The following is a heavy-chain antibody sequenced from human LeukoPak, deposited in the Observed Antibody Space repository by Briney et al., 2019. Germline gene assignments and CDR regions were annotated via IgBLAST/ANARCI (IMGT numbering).Heavy chain of an antibody. CDR1: GFTFSSYA. V-gene: IGHV3-23*01. CDR2: ISSSGGST. Sequence: PGGSLRLSCAGSGFTFSSYAMTWVRQAPGKGLEWVSAISSSGGSTYYADSVKGRFTISRDNSKNTLYLQMNSLRAEDTAVYFCAKGTWSGYPCYFDFWGQGTLVAVSS. J-gene: IGHJ4*02. D-gene: IGHD3-3*01. CDR3: AKGTWSGYPCYFDF.